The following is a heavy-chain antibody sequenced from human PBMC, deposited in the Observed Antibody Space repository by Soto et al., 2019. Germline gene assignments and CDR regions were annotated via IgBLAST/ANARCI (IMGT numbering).Heavy chain of an antibody. CDR1: GFTFSSYA. CDR3: ARDTGIAVAGTIGY. CDR2: ISYDGSNK. Sequence: GGSLRLSCAASGFTFSSYAMHWVRQAPGKGLEWVAVISYDGSNKYYADSVKGRFTISRDNSKNTLYLQMNSLRAEDTAVYYCARDTGIAVAGTIGYWGQGTLVTVSS. J-gene: IGHJ4*02. D-gene: IGHD6-19*01. V-gene: IGHV3-30-3*01.